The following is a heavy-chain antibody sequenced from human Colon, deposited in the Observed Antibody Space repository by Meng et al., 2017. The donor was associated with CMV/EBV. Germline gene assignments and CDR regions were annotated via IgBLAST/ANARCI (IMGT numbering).Heavy chain of an antibody. CDR2: ISTSGTKI. D-gene: IGHD1-26*01. J-gene: IGHJ4*02. V-gene: IGHV3-21*01. CDR1: GFTFSSYT. CDR3: ARDKGILGGTFDY. Sequence: GESLKISCGTSGFTFSSYTMHWVRQAPGKGLEWVSSISTSGTKIYYADSVKGRFTVSRDNATDSLYLQLNSLRAEDTALYYCARDKGILGGTFDYWGQGTLVTVSS.